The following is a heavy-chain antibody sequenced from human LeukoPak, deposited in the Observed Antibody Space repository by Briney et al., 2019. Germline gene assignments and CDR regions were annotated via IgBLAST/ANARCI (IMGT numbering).Heavy chain of an antibody. CDR2: IYWDDDK. D-gene: IGHD3-10*01. V-gene: IGHV2-5*02. CDR3: AHSPLHYSGSGSFLY. J-gene: IGHJ4*02. Sequence: SGPTLVKPTQTLTLTCTFSGFSLTTSGVGVGWIRQPPGKALEWLALIYWDDDKRYSPSLKSRLTITKDTSKNQVVLTMTNMDPVDTATYYCAHSPLHYSGSGSFLYWGQGTLVTVSS. CDR1: GFSLTTSGVG.